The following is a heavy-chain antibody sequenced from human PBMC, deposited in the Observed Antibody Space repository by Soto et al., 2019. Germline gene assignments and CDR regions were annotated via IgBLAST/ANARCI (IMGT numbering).Heavy chain of an antibody. V-gene: IGHV6-1*01. CDR2: TYYRSKWYN. CDR1: GDSVSSNSAA. Sequence: SQTLSLTCVISGDSVSSNSAACNWIRQSPSRGLEWLGRTYYRSKWYNDYAVSVKSRITINPDTSKNQFSLQLNSVTPEDTAIYYCARDEHHYGIPFDYWGQGALVTVSS. D-gene: IGHD3-10*01. CDR3: ARDEHHYGIPFDY. J-gene: IGHJ4*02.